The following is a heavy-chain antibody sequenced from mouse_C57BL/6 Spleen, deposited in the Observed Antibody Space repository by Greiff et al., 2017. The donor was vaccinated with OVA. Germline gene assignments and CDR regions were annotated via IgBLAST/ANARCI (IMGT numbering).Heavy chain of an antibody. CDR1: GYAFSSSW. D-gene: IGHD1-1*01. CDR3: AREGGSSPYWYFDV. Sequence: QVQLQQSGPELVKPGASVKISCKASGYAFSSSWMNWVKQRPGKGLEWIGRIYPGDGDTNYNGKFKGKATLTADKSSSTAYMQLSSLTSEDSAVYFCAREGGSSPYWYFDVWGTGTTVTVSS. J-gene: IGHJ1*03. CDR2: IYPGDGDT. V-gene: IGHV1-82*01.